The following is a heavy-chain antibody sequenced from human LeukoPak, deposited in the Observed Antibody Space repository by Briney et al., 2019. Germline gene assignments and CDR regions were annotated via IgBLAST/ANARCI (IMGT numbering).Heavy chain of an antibody. D-gene: IGHD3-10*01. CDR2: IYSSGST. CDR3: TRLIMSSIYYYYMDV. Sequence: SETLSLTCNVSGGSIRGYYWSWIRQPPGKGLEWIGYIYSSGSTNYNPSLKSRVTMSVDTSKNQFSLKLSSVTAADTAVYYCTRLIMSSIYYYYMDVWGKGTTVTVSS. J-gene: IGHJ6*03. CDR1: GGSIRGYY. V-gene: IGHV4-59*01.